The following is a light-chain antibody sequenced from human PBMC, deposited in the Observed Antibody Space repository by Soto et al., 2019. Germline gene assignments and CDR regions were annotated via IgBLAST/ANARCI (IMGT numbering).Light chain of an antibody. CDR2: GVS. CDR3: QQYMSSVT. J-gene: IGKJ1*01. CDR1: QSVDNTF. Sequence: EIVLTQSPGSLSLSPGERATLSCRASQSVDNTFCAWYQKKPGQAPRLLMYGVSKTATGIPDRFSGSGAGTDFTLTISRLEPEDFAVYYCQQYMSSVTFGQGTRVELK. V-gene: IGKV3-20*01.